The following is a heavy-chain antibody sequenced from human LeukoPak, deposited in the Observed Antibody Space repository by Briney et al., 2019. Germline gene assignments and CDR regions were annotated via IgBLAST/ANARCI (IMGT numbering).Heavy chain of an antibody. CDR2: MHPNSGNT. CDR3: ARKYCSGGSCYREDWFDP. CDR1: GYTFTSYD. V-gene: IGHV1-8*01. Sequence: ASVKVSCKASGYTFTSYDINWVRQATGQGLEWMGWMHPNSGNTGYAQKFQGRVTMTRNTSISTAYMELSSLRSEDTAVYYCARKYCSGGSCYREDWFDPWGQGTLVTVSS. D-gene: IGHD2-15*01. J-gene: IGHJ5*02.